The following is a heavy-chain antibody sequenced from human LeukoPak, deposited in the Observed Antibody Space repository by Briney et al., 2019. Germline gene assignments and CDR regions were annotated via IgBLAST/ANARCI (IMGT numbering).Heavy chain of an antibody. V-gene: IGHV3-66*02. CDR1: GFTVSSNY. J-gene: IGHJ5*02. Sequence: SGGSLRLSCAASGFTVSSNYMSWVRQAPGKGLXXXXXIYSGGSTYYADSVKGRFTISRDNSKNTLYLQMNSLRAEDTAVYYCARDSYDSSGYYYWFDPWGQGTLVTVSS. CDR2: IYSGGST. CDR3: ARDSYDSSGYYYWFDP. D-gene: IGHD3-22*01.